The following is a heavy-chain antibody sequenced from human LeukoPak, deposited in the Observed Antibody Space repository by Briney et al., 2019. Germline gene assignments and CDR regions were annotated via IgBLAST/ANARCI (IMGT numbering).Heavy chain of an antibody. D-gene: IGHD2-2*01. J-gene: IGHJ5*02. CDR1: EYTFTNYA. CDR3: ARSIVVVPGAVDWFDP. CDR2: INTNTGNP. V-gene: IGHV7-4-1*02. Sequence: GASVKVSRKASEYTFTNYAMNWVRQAPGQGLEWMGWINTNTGNPAYAQGFTGRFVFSLDTLVSTAYLQISSLKAEDTAVYYCARSIVVVPGAVDWFDPWGQGTLVTVSS.